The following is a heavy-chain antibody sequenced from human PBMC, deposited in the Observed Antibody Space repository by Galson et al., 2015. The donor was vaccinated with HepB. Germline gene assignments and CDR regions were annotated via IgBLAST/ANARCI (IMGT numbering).Heavy chain of an antibody. V-gene: IGHV1-69*13. Sequence: SVKVSCKASGGTFSSYAISWVRQAPGQGLEWMGGIIPIFGTANYAQKFQGRVTITADESTSTAYMELSSLRSEDTAVYYCARELLGYYGSGSPENMDAFDIWGQGTMVTVSS. CDR2: IIPIFGTA. CDR3: ARELLGYYGSGSPENMDAFDI. J-gene: IGHJ3*02. CDR1: GGTFSSYA. D-gene: IGHD3-10*01.